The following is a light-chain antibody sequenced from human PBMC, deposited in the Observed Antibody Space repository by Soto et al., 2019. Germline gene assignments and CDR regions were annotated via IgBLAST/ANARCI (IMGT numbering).Light chain of an antibody. CDR2: GAS. J-gene: IGKJ4*01. Sequence: VVLTQSPGTLSLSAGERATLSCRASHSVSSNLAWYQQKPGQAPRLLIYGASSRATGIPDRFSGSGSGTDFTLTISRLEPEDFAVYYCQHYGSTPLTFGGGTKV. CDR1: HSVSSN. V-gene: IGKV3-20*01. CDR3: QHYGSTPLT.